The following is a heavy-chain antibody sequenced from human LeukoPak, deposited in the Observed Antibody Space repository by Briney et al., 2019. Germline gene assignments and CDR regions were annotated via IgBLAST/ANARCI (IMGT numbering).Heavy chain of an antibody. D-gene: IGHD1-26*01. CDR3: ARDNKWELFALDY. CDR1: GYTFTSYD. CDR2: IIPIFGTP. Sequence: GASVTVSCKASGYTFTSYDINWVRQAPGQGLEWMGGIIPIFGTPKYAQKYQGRVTVTADESTSTAYMELSSLTSEDTAVYYCARDNKWELFALDYWGQGTLVTVSS. V-gene: IGHV1-69*13. J-gene: IGHJ4*02.